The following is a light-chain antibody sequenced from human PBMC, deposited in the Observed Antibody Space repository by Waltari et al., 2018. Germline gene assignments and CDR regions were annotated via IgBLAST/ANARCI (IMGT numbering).Light chain of an antibody. CDR2: EVS. CDR1: SRDLGGYNY. Sequence: QSALTQPPSASGSPGQSVTISCTGTSRDLGGYNYVSWYQQHPGKAPKLMIYEVSKRPSGVPDRFSGSKSGNTASLTVSGLQAEDEADYYCSSYAGSNTVVFGGGTKLTVL. J-gene: IGLJ2*01. V-gene: IGLV2-8*01. CDR3: SSYAGSNTVV.